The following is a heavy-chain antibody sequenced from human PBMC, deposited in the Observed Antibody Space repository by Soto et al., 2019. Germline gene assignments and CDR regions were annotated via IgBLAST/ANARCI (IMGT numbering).Heavy chain of an antibody. D-gene: IGHD3-10*02. CDR2: ISTTSTYI. Sequence: ESGGGLVKPGGSLRLSCAASGFTFSGDAMNWVRQAPGKGLEWVSSISTTSTYIYYADSVKGRFTISRDNAKNSLHLQMNSLRAEDTAVYYCVRDYVMDVWGQGTTVTVSS. V-gene: IGHV3-21*01. CDR3: VRDYVMDV. J-gene: IGHJ6*02. CDR1: GFTFSGDA.